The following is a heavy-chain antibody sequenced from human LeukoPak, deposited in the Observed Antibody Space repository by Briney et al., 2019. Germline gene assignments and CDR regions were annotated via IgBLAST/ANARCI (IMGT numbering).Heavy chain of an antibody. Sequence: PGGSLRLSCAASGFSFSTFGMHWVRQTPGKGLEWVSHISKDESNKYYADSVKGRFTISRDTSKNTLFLQMNSLRVEDTAVYYCARIEYSSSNDYWGQGTLVTVSS. CDR1: GFSFSTFG. D-gene: IGHD6-6*01. V-gene: IGHV3-30*03. CDR3: ARIEYSSSNDY. CDR2: ISKDESNK. J-gene: IGHJ4*02.